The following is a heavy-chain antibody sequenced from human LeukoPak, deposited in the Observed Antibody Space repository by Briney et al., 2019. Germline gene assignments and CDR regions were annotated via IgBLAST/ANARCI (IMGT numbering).Heavy chain of an antibody. CDR1: GFTFDDYG. CDR2: INWNGGST. CDR3: AKDSGPSSGYESWFDP. Sequence: GGSLRLSCAASGFTFDDYGMSWVRQAPGKGLEWVSGINWNGGSTGYADSVKGRFTISRDNAKNSLYLQMNSLRAEDTALYYCAKDSGPSSGYESWFDPWGQGTLVTVSS. D-gene: IGHD5-12*01. V-gene: IGHV3-20*04. J-gene: IGHJ5*02.